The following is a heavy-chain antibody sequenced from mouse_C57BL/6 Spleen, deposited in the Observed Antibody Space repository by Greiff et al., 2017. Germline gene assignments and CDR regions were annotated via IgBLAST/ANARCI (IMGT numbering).Heavy chain of an antibody. D-gene: IGHD2-3*01. J-gene: IGHJ1*03. Sequence: KLQESGPGLVKPSQSLFLTCSITGFPITSGYYWIWIRQSPGKPLEWMGYITHSGETFYNPSLQNPISITRETSKNQFFLQLNSLTTEDTAMYYCAGDNDVYWYFDVWGTGTTVTVSS. CDR3: AGDNDVYWYFDV. CDR2: ITHSGET. V-gene: IGHV12-3*01. CDR1: GFPITSGYY.